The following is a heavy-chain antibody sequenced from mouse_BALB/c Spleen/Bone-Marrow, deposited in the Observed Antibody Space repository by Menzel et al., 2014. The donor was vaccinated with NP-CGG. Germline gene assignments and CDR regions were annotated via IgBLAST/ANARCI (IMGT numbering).Heavy chain of an antibody. V-gene: IGHV5-6-5*01. D-gene: IGHD2-4*01. CDR1: GFTFSNFA. Sequence: EVMLVESGGGLVQPGGSLKLSCAASGFTFSNFAMSWVRQTPDKGLEWVASISSGGSAYYPDSMEGRLTICEDNDREILFLQMSSLRSEDAAMYYCARGYDYDFDYWGQGTTLTVSS. CDR2: ISSGGSA. J-gene: IGHJ2*01. CDR3: ARGYDYDFDY.